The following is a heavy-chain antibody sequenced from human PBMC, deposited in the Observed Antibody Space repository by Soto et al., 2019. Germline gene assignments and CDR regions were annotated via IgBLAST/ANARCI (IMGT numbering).Heavy chain of an antibody. V-gene: IGHV3-33*01. CDR2: IWYDGTNK. CDR1: GFIFSNCD. CDR3: SSTEAAARTRLDY. Sequence: QVQLVESGGGVVQPGRSLRLSCAASGFIFSNCDINWVRQAPGKGLEWVALIWYDGTNKFYAESVKGRFTVSRDNSKNTLYLQMNSLRAEDTAVYYCSSTEAAARTRLDYWGQGTLVTVSS. D-gene: IGHD6-6*01. J-gene: IGHJ4*02.